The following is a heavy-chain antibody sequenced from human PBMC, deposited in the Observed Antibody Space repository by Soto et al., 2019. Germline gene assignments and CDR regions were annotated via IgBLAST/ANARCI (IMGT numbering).Heavy chain of an antibody. CDR3: ARGTYYDVWSGSLEAFDI. J-gene: IGHJ3*02. V-gene: IGHV3-64*01. D-gene: IGHD3-3*01. Sequence: GGSLRLSCAASGFTFSSYAMHWVRQAPGKGLEYVSAISSNGGSTYYANSVKGRFTISRDNSKNTLHLQMGSLRVEDMAVYYCARGTYYDVWSGSLEAFDIWGQGTMVTVSS. CDR1: GFTFSSYA. CDR2: ISSNGGST.